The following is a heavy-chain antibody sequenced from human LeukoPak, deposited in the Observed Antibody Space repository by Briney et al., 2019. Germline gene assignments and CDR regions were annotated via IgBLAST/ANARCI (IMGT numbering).Heavy chain of an antibody. J-gene: IGHJ4*02. D-gene: IGHD3-9*01. CDR2: INHSGST. V-gene: IGHV4-34*01. Sequence: SETLSLTCAVYGGSFSGYYWSWIRQPPGKGLEWIGEINHSGSTNYNPSLKSRVTISVDTSKNQFSLKLSSVTAADAAVYYCARGSLLRYFDRLWDYWGQGTLVTVSS. CDR1: GGSFSGYY. CDR3: ARGSLLRYFDRLWDY.